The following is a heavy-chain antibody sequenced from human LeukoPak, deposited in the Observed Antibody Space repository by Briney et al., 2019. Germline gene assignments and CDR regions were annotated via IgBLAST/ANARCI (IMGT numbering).Heavy chain of an antibody. CDR3: AREPKMWGSRQLVDY. D-gene: IGHD6-13*01. V-gene: IGHV4-61*02. Sequence: SETLSLTCTVSGGSISSSSYYWGWIRQPAGKGLEWIGRIYTSGSTNYNPSLKSRVTISVDTSKNQFSLKLSSVTAADTAVYYCAREPKMWGSRQLVDYWGLGTLVTVSS. CDR1: GGSISSSSYY. J-gene: IGHJ4*02. CDR2: IYTSGST.